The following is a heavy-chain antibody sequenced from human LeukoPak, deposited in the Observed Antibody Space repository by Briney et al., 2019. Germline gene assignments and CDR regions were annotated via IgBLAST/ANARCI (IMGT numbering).Heavy chain of an antibody. Sequence: WGSLRLSCAASGFTFAIHAMTWVRQAPGKGLEWVSGSSGDGASTHYAESVKGQFTISRDNSQNTLFLQMNSLRVEDTAIYYCAKDSYVSGRPLHTFDVWGQGTMVTVSS. CDR1: GFTFAIHA. D-gene: IGHD3-10*01. CDR2: SSGDGAST. V-gene: IGHV3-23*01. CDR3: AKDSYVSGRPLHTFDV. J-gene: IGHJ3*01.